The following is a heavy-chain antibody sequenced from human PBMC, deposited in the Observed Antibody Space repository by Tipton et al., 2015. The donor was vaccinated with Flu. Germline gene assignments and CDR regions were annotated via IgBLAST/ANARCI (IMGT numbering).Heavy chain of an antibody. CDR1: GDSISRGDYY. CDR3: AREGGFDFVSGSYHWFAP. J-gene: IGHJ5*02. CDR2: IYYSGST. D-gene: IGHD3-10*01. Sequence: LRLSCTVSGDSISRGDYYWSWIRQHPGKGLEWIGYIYYSGSTYYNTSLKSRFSMSMDTSRNQFSLKLSSVTAADTAVYYCAREGGFDFVSGSYHWFAPWGQGTLVTVSS. V-gene: IGHV4-31*03.